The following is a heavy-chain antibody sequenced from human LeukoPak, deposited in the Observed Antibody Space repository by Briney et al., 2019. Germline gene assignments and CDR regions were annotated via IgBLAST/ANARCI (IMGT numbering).Heavy chain of an antibody. Sequence: KPGGSLRLSCAASGFTFSDYYMSWIRQAPGKGLEWVSYISTGGSTIYYADSVRCRFTISRDNTKNSLFLQMNSLRVEDTAIYYCARDVGTSSNWYDPWGQGTLVTVSS. J-gene: IGHJ5*02. D-gene: IGHD6-6*01. CDR3: ARDVGTSSNWYDP. CDR2: ISTGGSTI. V-gene: IGHV3-11*04. CDR1: GFTFSDYY.